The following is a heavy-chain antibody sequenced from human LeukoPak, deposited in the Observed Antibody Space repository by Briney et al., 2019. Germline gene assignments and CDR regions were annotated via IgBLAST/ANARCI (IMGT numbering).Heavy chain of an antibody. V-gene: IGHV3-30-3*01. CDR3: ASLPSSGWYNWFDP. D-gene: IGHD6-19*01. J-gene: IGHJ5*02. Sequence: GGSLRLSCAASGFTFSSYAMHWVRQAPGKGLEWVAVISYDGSNKYYADSVKGRFTISRDNSKNTLYLQMNSLRAEDTAVYYCASLPSSGWYNWFDPWGQGTLVTVSS. CDR1: GFTFSSYA. CDR2: ISYDGSNK.